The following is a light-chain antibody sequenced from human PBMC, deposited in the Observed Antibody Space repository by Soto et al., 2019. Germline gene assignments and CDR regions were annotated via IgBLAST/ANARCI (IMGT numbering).Light chain of an antibody. CDR1: QGISSY. Sequence: VIWMTQSPSLLSASTGDRVTISCRMSQGISSYLAWYQQKPGKAPKLLSYAASTLQSGVPSRFRGSGSGTEFTLTISSLKPDDFETYYCQHYNSYSEAFGQGTKVDIK. CDR3: QHYNSYSEA. J-gene: IGKJ1*01. CDR2: AAS. V-gene: IGKV1D-8*03.